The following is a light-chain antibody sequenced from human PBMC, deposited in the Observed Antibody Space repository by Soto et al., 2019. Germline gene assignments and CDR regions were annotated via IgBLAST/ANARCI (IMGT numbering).Light chain of an antibody. V-gene: IGKV1-5*03. CDR1: QSLIFG. CDR3: QHWTDYSWT. CDR2: KTS. Sequence: DIHMTQSPSTLSASVGDRVTITCRASQSLIFGLAWYQQKQGKAPNPLIYKTSSLESGVPSRFSGSGSGTEFTLTISSLQPDDFATYYCQHWTDYSWTFGQGTKVEVK. J-gene: IGKJ1*01.